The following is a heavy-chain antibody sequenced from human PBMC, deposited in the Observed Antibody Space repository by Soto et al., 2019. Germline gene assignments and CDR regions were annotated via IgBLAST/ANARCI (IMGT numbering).Heavy chain of an antibody. V-gene: IGHV1-2*04. CDR1: GYTFTGYY. CDR2: INPNSGGT. D-gene: IGHD6-13*01. J-gene: IGHJ5*02. CDR3: ARESIAADKNWFDL. Sequence: ASVKVSCKASGYTFTGYYMHWVRQAPGQGLEWMGWINPNSGGTNYAQKFQGWVTMTRDTSISTAYMELSRLRSDDTAVYYCARESIAADKNWFDLWGQGTLVTVSS.